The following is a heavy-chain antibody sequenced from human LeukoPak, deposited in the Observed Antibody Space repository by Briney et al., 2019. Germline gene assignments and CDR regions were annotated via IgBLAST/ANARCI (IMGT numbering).Heavy chain of an antibody. CDR3: ARGPYCSSTSCYLDY. Sequence: PSETLSLTCAVYGGSFSGYYWSWILQPPGKGLEWIGEINHSGSTNYNPSLKSRVTISVDTSKNQFSLKLSSVTAADTAVYYCARGPYCSSTSCYLDYWGQGTLVTVSS. D-gene: IGHD2-2*01. V-gene: IGHV4-34*01. J-gene: IGHJ4*02. CDR2: INHSGST. CDR1: GGSFSGYY.